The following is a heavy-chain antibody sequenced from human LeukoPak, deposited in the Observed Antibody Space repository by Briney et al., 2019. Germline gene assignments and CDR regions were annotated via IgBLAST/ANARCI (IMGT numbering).Heavy chain of an antibody. CDR2: IRTKAYGGTT. J-gene: IGHJ4*02. V-gene: IGHV3-49*04. CDR3: LGYCSSTSCDAQDY. Sequence: GGSLRLSCTASGFTFGDYAMNWVRQAPGQGLEWVSFIRTKAYGGTTEYAASVKGRFTISRDDSESIAYLQMNSLKTEDTAMYYCLGYCSSTSCDAQDYWGQGTQVTVSS. CDR1: GFTFGDYA. D-gene: IGHD2-2*01.